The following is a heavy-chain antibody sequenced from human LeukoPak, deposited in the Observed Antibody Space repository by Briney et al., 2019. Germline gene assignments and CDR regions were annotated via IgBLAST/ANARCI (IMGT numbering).Heavy chain of an antibody. CDR3: AKGDHYYDSSGYRPPDI. J-gene: IGHJ3*02. CDR2: IRYDGSNK. Sequence: PGGSLRLSCAASGFTFSSYGMHWVRQAPGKGLEWVALIRYDGSNKYYADSVKGRFTISRDNSKNTLYLQMNSLRAEDTAVYYCAKGDHYYDSSGYRPPDIWGQGTMVTVSS. CDR1: GFTFSSYG. D-gene: IGHD3-22*01. V-gene: IGHV3-30*02.